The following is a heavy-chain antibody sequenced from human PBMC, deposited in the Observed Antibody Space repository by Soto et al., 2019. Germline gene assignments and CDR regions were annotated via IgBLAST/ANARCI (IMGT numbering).Heavy chain of an antibody. CDR1: GGSIGSGDCY. Sequence: PSETLSLTCTVSGGSIGSGDCYWSWIRQPPGKGLEWIGYIYYSGSTYYNPSLKSRVTISVDTSKNQFSLKLSSVTAADTAVYYCARERRDYSSGYYDAFDIWGQGTMVTVSS. V-gene: IGHV4-30-4*01. D-gene: IGHD3-22*01. J-gene: IGHJ3*02. CDR2: IYYSGST. CDR3: ARERRDYSSGYYDAFDI.